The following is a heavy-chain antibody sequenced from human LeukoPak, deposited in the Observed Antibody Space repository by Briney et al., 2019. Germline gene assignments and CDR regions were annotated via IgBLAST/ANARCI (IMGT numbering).Heavy chain of an antibody. CDR2: IYYSGST. CDR3: ARLRFLEGMDV. CDR1: GGSISSYY. V-gene: IGHV4-59*01. D-gene: IGHD3-3*01. J-gene: IGHJ6*02. Sequence: SETLSLTCTVSGGSISSYYWSWIRQPPGKGLEWIGYIYYSGSTNYNPSLKSRVTISVDTSKNQFSLKLSSVTAADTAVYYCARLRFLEGMDVWGQGTTVTVSS.